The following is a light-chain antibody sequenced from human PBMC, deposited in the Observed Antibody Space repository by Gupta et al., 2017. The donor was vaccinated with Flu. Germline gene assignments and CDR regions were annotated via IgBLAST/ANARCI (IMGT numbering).Light chain of an antibody. CDR1: QSISSN. V-gene: IGKV3D-15*01. CDR3: QQYNSWFET. CDR2: DAS. J-gene: IGKJ1*01. Sequence: EIVMTQSPATLSVSPGERATLSCRASQSISSNVAWYQQKPGQAPRLLIHDASTRATDIPARFSGSGSGTQFTLTISSLQSEDSAVYYCQQYNSWFETFGQGTKVEIK.